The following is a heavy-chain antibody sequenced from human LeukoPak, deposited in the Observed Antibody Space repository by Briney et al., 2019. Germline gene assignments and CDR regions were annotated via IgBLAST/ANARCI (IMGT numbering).Heavy chain of an antibody. V-gene: IGHV1-2*04. Sequence: GASVKVSCKASGYTFTGYYIHWVRQAPGQGLEWMGWINPNSGGTNYAQKFQGWVTMTRDTSISTAYMELSRLRSDDTAVYYCARAYCSGGSCLAGGRNFDYWGQGTLVTVSS. D-gene: IGHD2-15*01. CDR3: ARAYCSGGSCLAGGRNFDY. CDR2: INPNSGGT. J-gene: IGHJ4*02. CDR1: GYTFTGYY.